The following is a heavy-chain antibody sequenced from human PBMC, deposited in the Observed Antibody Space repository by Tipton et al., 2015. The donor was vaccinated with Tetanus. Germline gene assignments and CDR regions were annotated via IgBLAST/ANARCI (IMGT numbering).Heavy chain of an antibody. CDR2: IYPGDSDT. Sequence: QLVQSGAEVKKPGESLKISCKGSGYSFTSYWIGWVRQMPGTGLEWMGIIYPGDSDTRYSPPFQGQVTISADTSISTACLQWSSLKASDTAMYYCARAICSGGSCYSPSYYGMDVWGQGTTVPVSS. CDR1: GYSFTSYW. J-gene: IGHJ6*02. D-gene: IGHD2-15*01. V-gene: IGHV5-51*01. CDR3: ARAICSGGSCYSPSYYGMDV.